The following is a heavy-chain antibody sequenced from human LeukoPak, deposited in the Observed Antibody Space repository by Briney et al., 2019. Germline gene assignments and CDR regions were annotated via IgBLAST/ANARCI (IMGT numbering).Heavy chain of an antibody. CDR3: ARAPSGPFDY. Sequence: VGSLRHSCVASLVTVSSNFMRGGREAPGGGLEWVSVIYSGGSTYYADSVKGRFTISRDNSKNTLYLQMNSLRAEDTAVYYCARAPSGPFDYWGQGTLVTVSS. CDR2: IYSGGST. CDR1: LVTVSSNF. J-gene: IGHJ4*02. D-gene: IGHD7-27*01. V-gene: IGHV3-53*05.